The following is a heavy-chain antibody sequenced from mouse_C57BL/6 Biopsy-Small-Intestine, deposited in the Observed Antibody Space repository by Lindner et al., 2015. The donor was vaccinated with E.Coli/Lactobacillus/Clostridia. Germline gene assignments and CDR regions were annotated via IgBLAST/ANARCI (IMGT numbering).Heavy chain of an antibody. CDR2: IYPRSGNT. V-gene: IGHV1-81*01. J-gene: IGHJ2*01. Sequence: VQLQESGAELARPGASVKLSCKASGYTFTSYGISWVKQRTGQGLEWIGEIYPRSGNTYYNEKFKGKATLTADKSSSTAYMELRSLTSEDSAVYFCARDYYGSSRFDCWGQGTTLTVSS. CDR1: GYTFTSYG. CDR3: ARDYYGSSRFDC. D-gene: IGHD1-1*01.